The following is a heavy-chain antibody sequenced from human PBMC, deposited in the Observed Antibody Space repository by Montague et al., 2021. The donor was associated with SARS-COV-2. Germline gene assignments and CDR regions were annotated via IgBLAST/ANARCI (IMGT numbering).Heavy chain of an antibody. V-gene: IGHV4-34*01. CDR2: IDHRGTS. Sequence: SETLSLTCAVYGESFSGFHWTWIRQPPGKGLEWIGEIDHRGTSNYNPSLKSRVTISVDTSKNQFSLKLSSVTAADTAVYYCARGKYSSSWYGTRPFDPWGQGTLVTVSS. CDR1: GESFSGFH. J-gene: IGHJ5*02. CDR3: ARGKYSSSWYGTRPFDP. D-gene: IGHD6-13*01.